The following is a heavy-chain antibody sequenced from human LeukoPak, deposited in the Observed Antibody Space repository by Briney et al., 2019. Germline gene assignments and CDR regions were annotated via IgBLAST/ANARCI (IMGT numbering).Heavy chain of an antibody. Sequence: GTSVKVSCKASGGTFSSYAISWVRQAPGQGLEWMGGIIPIFGTANYAQKFQGRVTITADESTSTAYMELSSLRSEDTAVYYCARGYYDSSGYYYPEIYYYYYGMDVWGQGTTVTVSS. CDR1: GGTFSSYA. D-gene: IGHD3-22*01. CDR2: IIPIFGTA. V-gene: IGHV1-69*13. J-gene: IGHJ6*02. CDR3: ARGYYDSSGYYYPEIYYYYYGMDV.